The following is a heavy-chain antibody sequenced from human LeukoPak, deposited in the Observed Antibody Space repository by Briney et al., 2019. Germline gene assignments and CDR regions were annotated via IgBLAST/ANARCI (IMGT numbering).Heavy chain of an antibody. CDR1: GGTFSSYA. V-gene: IGHV1-18*01. CDR3: ARDRCTSCYTTWYFDY. J-gene: IGHJ4*02. CDR2: ISAYNGNT. Sequence: ASVKVSCKASGGTFSSYAISWVRQAPGQGLEWMGWISAYNGNTNYAQKLQGRVTMTTDTSTSTAYMELRSLRSDDTAVYYCARDRCTSCYTTWYFDYWGQGTLVTVSS. D-gene: IGHD2-2*02.